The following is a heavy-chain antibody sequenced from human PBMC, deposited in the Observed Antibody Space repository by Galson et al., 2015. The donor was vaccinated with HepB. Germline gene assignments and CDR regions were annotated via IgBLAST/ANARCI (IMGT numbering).Heavy chain of an antibody. CDR3: ARALYCSSTSCYPYFDY. CDR1: GYTFTSYG. D-gene: IGHD2-2*01. Sequence: SVKVSCKASGYTFTSYGISWVRQAPGQGLEWMGWISAYNGNTNYAQKLQGRVTMTTDTSTSTAYMELRSLRSDDTAVYYCARALYCSSTSCYPYFDYWGREPWSPSPQ. J-gene: IGHJ4*02. V-gene: IGHV1-18*04. CDR2: ISAYNGNT.